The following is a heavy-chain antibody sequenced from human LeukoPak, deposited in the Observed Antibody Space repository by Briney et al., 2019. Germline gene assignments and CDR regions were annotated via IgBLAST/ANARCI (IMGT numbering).Heavy chain of an antibody. Sequence: GESLKISCKGSGYRFTSYWIGWVRQMPGKGLEWMGIIYPGDSDTIYSPSVQGQVTISADKSTSTANLQWSSLKASDTAMYYCARSGYSGYEGDYWGQGTLVTVSS. CDR2: IYPGDSDT. CDR1: GYRFTSYW. J-gene: IGHJ4*02. CDR3: ARSGYSGYEGDY. V-gene: IGHV5-51*01. D-gene: IGHD5-12*01.